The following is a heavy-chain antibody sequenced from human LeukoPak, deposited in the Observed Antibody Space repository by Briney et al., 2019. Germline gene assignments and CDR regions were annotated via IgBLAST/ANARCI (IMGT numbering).Heavy chain of an antibody. D-gene: IGHD1-7*01. J-gene: IGHJ4*02. CDR1: GFTFSSYA. CDR2: ISGSGGST. V-gene: IGHV3-23*01. CDR3: AKDQGTLPLTELVY. Sequence: PGGSLRLSCAASGFTFSSYAMSWVRQAPGKGLEWVSTISGSGGSTYYADSVKGRFTISRDNSKNTLSLQMNSLRAEHTAVYYCAKDQGTLPLTELVYWGQGTLVTVSS.